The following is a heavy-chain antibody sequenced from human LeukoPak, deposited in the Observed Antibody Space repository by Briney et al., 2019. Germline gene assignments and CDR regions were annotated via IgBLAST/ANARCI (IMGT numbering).Heavy chain of an antibody. CDR3: ARVFPDVVLMVYAPKLYYYYYGMDV. Sequence: SQTLSLTCTVSGGSISSGGYYWSWIRQHPGKGLEWIGYIYYSGSTNYNPSLKSRVTISVDTSKNQFSLKLSSVTAADTAVYYCARVFPDVVLMVYAPKLYYYYYGMDVWGQGTTVTVSS. V-gene: IGHV4-31*03. CDR1: GGSISSGGYY. CDR2: IYYSGST. J-gene: IGHJ6*02. D-gene: IGHD2-8*01.